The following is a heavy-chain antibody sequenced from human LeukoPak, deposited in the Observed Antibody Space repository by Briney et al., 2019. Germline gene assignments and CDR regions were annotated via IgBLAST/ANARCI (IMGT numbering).Heavy chain of an antibody. CDR1: GYTFTDYY. V-gene: IGHV1-2*06. D-gene: IGHD4/OR15-4a*01. J-gene: IGHJ4*02. Sequence: GASVKVSCKASGYTFTDYYVHWVRPVPGQGPEWMGRIGPNSGATNYAEKFGGRVTMARDTSINTVYMEMSSLRSDDTAVYYCAKDLWGWGSDYLDYWGQGTLVTVSS. CDR2: IGPNSGAT. CDR3: AKDLWGWGSDYLDY.